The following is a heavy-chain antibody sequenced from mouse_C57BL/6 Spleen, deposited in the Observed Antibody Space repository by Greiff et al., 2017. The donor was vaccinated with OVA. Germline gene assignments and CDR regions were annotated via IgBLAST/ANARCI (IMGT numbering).Heavy chain of an antibody. D-gene: IGHD3-2*02. J-gene: IGHJ1*03. V-gene: IGHV1-12*01. CDR2: IYPGNGDT. CDR3: ARRDSSGYDWYFDV. CDR1: GYIFTSYN. Sequence: LQQSGAELVRPGASVKMSCKASGYIFTSYNMHWVKQTPRQGLEWIGAIYPGNGDTSYNQKFKGKATLTVDKSSSTAYMQLSSLTSEDSAVYFCARRDSSGYDWYFDVWGTGTTVTVSS.